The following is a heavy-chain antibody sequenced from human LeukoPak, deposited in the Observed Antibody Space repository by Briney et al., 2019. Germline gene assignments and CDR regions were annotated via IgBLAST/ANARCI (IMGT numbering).Heavy chain of an antibody. D-gene: IGHD1-26*01. J-gene: IGHJ4*02. CDR2: INHSGST. CDR3: ARDPAVGATTPFDY. Sequence: PSETLSLTCAVYGGSFSGYYWSWIRQPLGKGLEWIGEINHSGSTNYNPSLKSRVTISVDTSKNQFSLKLSSVTAADTAVYYCARDPAVGATTPFDYWGQGTLVTVSS. CDR1: GGSFSGYY. V-gene: IGHV4-34*01.